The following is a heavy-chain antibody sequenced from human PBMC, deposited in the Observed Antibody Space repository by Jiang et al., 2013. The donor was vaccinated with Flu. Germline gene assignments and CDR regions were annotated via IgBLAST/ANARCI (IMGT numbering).Heavy chain of an antibody. CDR3: ARDFRNYYFDY. V-gene: IGHV1-3*01. CDR1: GYTFTNYA. J-gene: IGHJ4*02. CDR2: ITAGNGNT. D-gene: IGHD1-14*01. Sequence: CKASGYTFTNYAMHWVRQAPGQGLEWMGWITAGNGNTRYSQKFQDRVTITSDTSASTAYMELSSLRSEDTAVYYCARDFRNYYFDYWGQGTLVTVSS.